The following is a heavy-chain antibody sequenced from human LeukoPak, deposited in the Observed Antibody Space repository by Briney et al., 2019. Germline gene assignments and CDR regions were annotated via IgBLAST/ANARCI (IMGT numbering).Heavy chain of an antibody. V-gene: IGHV1-2*02. D-gene: IGHD3-9*01. CDR3: ARDYDILTGLYYYYYYGMDV. Sequence: ASVKVSCKASGYTFTGYYMHWVRQAPGQGLEWMGWINPNSGGTNYAQKFQGRVTMTRDTSISTAYMELSRLRSDDTGVYYCARDYDILTGLYYYYYYGMDVWGQGTTVTVSS. J-gene: IGHJ6*02. CDR1: GYTFTGYY. CDR2: INPNSGGT.